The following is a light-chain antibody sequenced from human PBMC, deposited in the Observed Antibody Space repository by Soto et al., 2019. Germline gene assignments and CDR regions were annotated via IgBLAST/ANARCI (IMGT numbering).Light chain of an antibody. CDR3: QQSYSTPYT. CDR1: QRITTN. Sequence: IHMTQSPSSLSASVGDRVTITCRESQRITTNLNWYQQKPGKAPKLLISTAATLQGGVPSRFSGSGSGTDFTLTITTLQPEDFATYFCQQSYSTPYTFGQGTKLEIK. V-gene: IGKV1-39*01. CDR2: TAA. J-gene: IGKJ2*01.